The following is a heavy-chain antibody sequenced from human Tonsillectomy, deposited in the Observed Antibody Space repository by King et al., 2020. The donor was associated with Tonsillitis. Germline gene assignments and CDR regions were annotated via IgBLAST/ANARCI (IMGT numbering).Heavy chain of an antibody. CDR3: RIVGGNTDHYMDV. CDR2: IIANNGNT. J-gene: IGHJ6*03. CDR1: GYRFTNYG. Sequence: VQLVESGAEVKKPGASVKVSCKASGYRFTNYGVSWVRQAPGQGLEWMGWIIANNGNTNYAQKLQGRVTMTIDTPTSTAYMELRSLRSDDTAVYYCRIVGGNTDHYMDVWGNGTTVTVSS. V-gene: IGHV1-18*01. D-gene: IGHD1-26*01.